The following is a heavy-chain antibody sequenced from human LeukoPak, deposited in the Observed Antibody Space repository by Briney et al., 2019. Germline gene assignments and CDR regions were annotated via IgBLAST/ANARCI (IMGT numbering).Heavy chain of an antibody. CDR3: ARGSPLGGN. CDR2: INSDGSNT. CDR1: GFTFSSSW. V-gene: IGHV3-74*03. Sequence: GGSLRLSCAASGFTFSSSWMHWVRQAPGKGLVWVSHINSDGSNTKYADSVKGRFTISRDNAKNTLSLRMNSLRAEDTAVYYCARGSPLGGNWGQGTLVTVSS. J-gene: IGHJ4*02.